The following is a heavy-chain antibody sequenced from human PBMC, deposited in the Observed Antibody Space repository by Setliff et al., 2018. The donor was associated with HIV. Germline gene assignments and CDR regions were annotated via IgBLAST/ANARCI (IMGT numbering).Heavy chain of an antibody. V-gene: IGHV4-38-2*01. D-gene: IGHD5-18*01. CDR3: ARRGGYSYGYMDV. CDR1: GSSIRGAYY. Sequence: SETLSLTCAVSGSSIRGAYYWGWIRQPPGKGLEWIGSFYHGGSTLYNPSLRSRVTISVDTSKNHFSLILTSVTAADTAVYYCARRGGYSYGYMDVWGKGTTVTVSS. J-gene: IGHJ6*03. CDR2: FYHGGST.